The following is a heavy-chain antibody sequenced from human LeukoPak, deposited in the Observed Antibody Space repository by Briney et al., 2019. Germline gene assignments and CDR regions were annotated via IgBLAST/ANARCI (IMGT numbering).Heavy chain of an antibody. CDR1: GFTFSSYG. CDR3: AKDGPNSWFGEAT. D-gene: IGHD3-10*01. CDR2: ISYDGSIK. V-gene: IGHV3-30*18. J-gene: IGHJ5*02. Sequence: PGRSLRLSCAASGFTFSSYGMHWDRQAPGKGLEWMALISYDGSIKYYADSVKGRFTISRDNSKNTLYLQMNSLRAEDTAVYYCAKDGPNSWFGEATWGQGTLVTVSS.